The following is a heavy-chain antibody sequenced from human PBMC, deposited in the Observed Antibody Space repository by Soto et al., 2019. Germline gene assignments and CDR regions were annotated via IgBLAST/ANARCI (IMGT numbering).Heavy chain of an antibody. CDR3: ARGENWFDP. V-gene: IGHV4-30-4*01. D-gene: IGHD1-26*01. CDR2: IYYSGST. Sequence: SETLSLTCTVSGGAIIRGDYYWIWIRQPPGKGLEWIGYIYYSGSTYYNPSLKSRVTISVDTSKNQFSLKLSAVTAADTAVYYCARGENWFDPWGQGTLVTVSS. J-gene: IGHJ5*02. CDR1: GGAIIRGDYY.